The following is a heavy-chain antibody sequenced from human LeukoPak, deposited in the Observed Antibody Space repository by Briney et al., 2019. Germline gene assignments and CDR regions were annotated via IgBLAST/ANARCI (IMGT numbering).Heavy chain of an antibody. CDR2: INDDGTFT. D-gene: IGHD2-8*01. CDR1: GFTFSPFW. Sequence: GGSLRLSCEASGFTFSPFWMHWVRQAPGKGLVWVARINDDGTFTTYADSVRGRFTISRDNAKNTLYLQMNSLTIEDTAVYYCARGTIAWDNWFDPWGQGIVVTVSS. J-gene: IGHJ5*02. V-gene: IGHV3-74*03. CDR3: ARGTIAWDNWFDP.